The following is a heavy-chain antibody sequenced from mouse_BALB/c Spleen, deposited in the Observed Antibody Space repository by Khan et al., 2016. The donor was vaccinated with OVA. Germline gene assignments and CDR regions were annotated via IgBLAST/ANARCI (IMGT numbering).Heavy chain of an antibody. J-gene: IGHJ1*01. V-gene: IGHV3-5*02. Sequence: EVQLQESGPGLVKPSQTVSLTCTVTGISITTGNYRWSWIRQFPGNKLEWIGNIYYSGTITYNPSLTSRTTITRDTSKSQFFLEMNSLTAEDTATYFCARDYGSLYWYFDVWGAGTTVTASS. CDR1: GISITTGNYR. D-gene: IGHD1-1*01. CDR3: ARDYGSLYWYFDV. CDR2: IYYSGTI.